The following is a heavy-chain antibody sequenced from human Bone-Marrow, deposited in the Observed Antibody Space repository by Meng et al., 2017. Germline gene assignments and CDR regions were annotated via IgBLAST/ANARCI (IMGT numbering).Heavy chain of an antibody. V-gene: IGHV1-2*02. D-gene: IGHD5-18*01. Sequence: ASVKVSCKASGYTFTGNYMHWVRQAPGQGLEWMGWINPNSGGTTYAQKFQDRVTLTRDTSISTAYMELSRLRSDDTAVYYCTRDSAPHTAIQFDYWGQGTLVTVSS. CDR3: TRDSAPHTAIQFDY. CDR1: GYTFTGNY. J-gene: IGHJ4*02. CDR2: INPNSGGT.